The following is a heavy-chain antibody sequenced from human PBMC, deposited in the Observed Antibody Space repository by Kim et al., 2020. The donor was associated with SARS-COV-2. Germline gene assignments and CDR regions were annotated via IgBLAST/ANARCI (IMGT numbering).Heavy chain of an antibody. CDR2: ISSTGGNM. D-gene: IGHD2-21*02. J-gene: IGHJ4*02. CDR1: GFTFSNYE. Sequence: GGSLRLSCTASGFTFSNYEMIWVRQAPGKGLEWVSYISSTGGNMYYADSVKGRFTISRDNAKSSLYLQMSSLRAEDTAVYYCARDGVTAIPYDYWGQGTLVTVSS. CDR3: ARDGVTAIPYDY. V-gene: IGHV3-48*03.